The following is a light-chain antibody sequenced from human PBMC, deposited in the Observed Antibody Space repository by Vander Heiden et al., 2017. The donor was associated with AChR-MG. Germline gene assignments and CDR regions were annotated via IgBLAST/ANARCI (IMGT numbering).Light chain of an antibody. V-gene: IGKV1-27*01. CDR1: QGISNY. CDR2: TAS. Sequence: DIQMTQSPSSLSASLGDRVTITCRASQGISNYLAWYQQKPGRVPKLLIYTASTLQSGVPSRFSGSGSGTDFTLTISSLQPEDVATYYCQNYDRALWTFGQGTKVDI. CDR3: QNYDRALWT. J-gene: IGKJ1*01.